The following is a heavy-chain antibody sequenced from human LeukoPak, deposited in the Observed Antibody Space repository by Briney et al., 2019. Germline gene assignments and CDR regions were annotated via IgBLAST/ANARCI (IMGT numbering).Heavy chain of an antibody. V-gene: IGHV5-51*01. D-gene: IGHD5-24*01. J-gene: IGHJ4*02. CDR2: IYPGDSDT. CDR3: ARGGRWLVRNLDAHFDY. CDR1: GYSFTNYW. Sequence: GESLKISCKSSGYSFTNYWIGWVRQMPGKGLEWMGIIYPGDSDTRYGPSFQGQVTISADKSISTAYLQWSSLKASDTATYYCARGGRWLVRNLDAHFDYWGQGTLATVSS.